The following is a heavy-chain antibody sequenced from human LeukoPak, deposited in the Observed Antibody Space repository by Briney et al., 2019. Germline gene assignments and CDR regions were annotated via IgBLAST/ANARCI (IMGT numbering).Heavy chain of an antibody. J-gene: IGHJ5*02. V-gene: IGHV4-31*02. CDR1: GGSINSGGYY. CDR2: IYFSGST. CDR3: ARGDLQTINYFDP. D-gene: IGHD1-7*01. Sequence: SETLSLTCTVSGGSINSGGYYWTWIRQHPGKGLEWIGYIYFSGSTYYNPSLMSRLTISVDTSKNQFSLKLSSVTAADTAVYYCARGDLQTINYFDPWGQGTLVTVSS.